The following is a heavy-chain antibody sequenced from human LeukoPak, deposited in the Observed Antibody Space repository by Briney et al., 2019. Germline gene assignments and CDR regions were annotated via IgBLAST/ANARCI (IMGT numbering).Heavy chain of an antibody. CDR2: ISSCSRFI. J-gene: IGHJ4*02. D-gene: IGHD6-19*01. V-gene: IGHV3-21*04. Sequence: GGSLRLSCAASGFTFNSYSMNWFRQAPGKGLEWVSSISSCSRFIYYADSAKGRFTISRDNAKNSLYLQVNSLTAEDTAVYYCAKRSAESSGYFDSWGQRTLVTASS. CDR1: GFTFNSYS. CDR3: AKRSAESSGYFDS.